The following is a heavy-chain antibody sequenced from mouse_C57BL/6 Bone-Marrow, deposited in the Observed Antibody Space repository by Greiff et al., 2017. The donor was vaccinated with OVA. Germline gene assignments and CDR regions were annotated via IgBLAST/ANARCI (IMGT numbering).Heavy chain of an antibody. Sequence: VQLQQSGPELVKPGASVKLSCKASGYTFTSYDINWVKQRPGQGLEWIGWIYPRDGSTKYNEKFKGKATLTVDTSSSTAYMELHSLTSEDSAVYFCARDDGYYDYAMDYWGQGTSVTVSS. CDR1: GYTFTSYD. J-gene: IGHJ4*01. CDR3: ARDDGYYDYAMDY. D-gene: IGHD2-3*01. CDR2: IYPRDGST. V-gene: IGHV1-85*01.